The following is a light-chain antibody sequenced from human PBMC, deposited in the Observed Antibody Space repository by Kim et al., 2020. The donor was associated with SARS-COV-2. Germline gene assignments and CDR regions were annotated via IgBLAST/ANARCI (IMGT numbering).Light chain of an antibody. Sequence: GQSVTTSCTGTSSDVGNYNRVSWYQQPPGTAPKLMIYEVSNRPSGVPERFSGSKSGNTASLTISGLQAEDEADYYCSSYTSSSTYVFGTGTKVTVL. CDR2: EVS. CDR3: SSYTSSSTYV. CDR1: SSDVGNYNR. J-gene: IGLJ1*01. V-gene: IGLV2-18*02.